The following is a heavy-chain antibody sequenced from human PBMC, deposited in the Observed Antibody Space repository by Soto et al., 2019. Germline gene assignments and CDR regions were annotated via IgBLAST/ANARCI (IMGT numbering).Heavy chain of an antibody. Sequence: EVQLVESGGGLVKPGGSLRLSCAASGFTFSSYSMNWVRQAPGKGLEWVSSISSSSSYIYYADSVKGRFTISRDNAKNSLYLQMNSLRAEDTAVYYCARDCNDYGGNSDYYGMDVWGQGTTVTVSS. CDR2: ISSSSSYI. V-gene: IGHV3-21*01. J-gene: IGHJ6*02. D-gene: IGHD4-17*01. CDR3: ARDCNDYGGNSDYYGMDV. CDR1: GFTFSSYS.